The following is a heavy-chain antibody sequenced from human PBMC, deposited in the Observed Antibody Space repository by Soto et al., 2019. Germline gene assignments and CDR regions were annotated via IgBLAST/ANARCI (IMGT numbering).Heavy chain of an antibody. D-gene: IGHD3-3*01. V-gene: IGHV4-38-2*01. CDR3: ARVLYYDFWSGSGPMDV. CDR2: ICHSGST. CDR1: GYSISSGYY. Sequence: SETLSLTCAVSGYSISSGYYWGCIRQPPGKGLEWIGSICHSGSTYYNPSLKSRVTISVDTSKNQFSLKLSSVTAADTAVYYCARVLYYDFWSGSGPMDVWGQGTTVTVSS. J-gene: IGHJ6*02.